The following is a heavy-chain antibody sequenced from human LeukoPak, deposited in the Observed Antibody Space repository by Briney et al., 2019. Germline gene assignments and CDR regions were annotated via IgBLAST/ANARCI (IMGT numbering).Heavy chain of an antibody. CDR2: IYYRGST. D-gene: IGHD3-10*01. CDR1: ARSISSYY. CDR3: ARGLSLLWFGSPDNWFDP. J-gene: IGHJ5*02. V-gene: IGHV4-59*01. Sequence: SQCRSPTWIVDARSISSYYWRWIRQLQRKGLGWDGYIYYRGSTNYNPSLKSRVTISVDTSKNQFSLKLSSVTAADTAVYYCARGLSLLWFGSPDNWFDPWGQGTLVTVSS.